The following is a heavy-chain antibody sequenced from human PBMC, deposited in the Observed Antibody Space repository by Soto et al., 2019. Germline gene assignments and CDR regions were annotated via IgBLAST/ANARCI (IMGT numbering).Heavy chain of an antibody. CDR2: MHPNSGDT. V-gene: IGHV1-2*02. Sequence: QVQLVQSGAEVRKPGASVKVSCKASGYTFTGYYMHWVRQAPGQGLELMGWMHPNSGDTNYAQTFQGRHTMTRDTSISTAYMELRSLTSDDTAVYYCARLQERGVAGEVDYWGQGTLVTVSS. D-gene: IGHD2-15*01. J-gene: IGHJ4*02. CDR1: GYTFTGYY. CDR3: ARLQERGVAGEVDY.